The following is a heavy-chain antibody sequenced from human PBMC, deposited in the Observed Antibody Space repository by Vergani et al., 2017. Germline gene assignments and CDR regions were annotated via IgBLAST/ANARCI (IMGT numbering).Heavy chain of an antibody. CDR2: ISGSGGST. V-gene: IGHV3-23*01. Sequence: EVQLLESGGGLVQPGGSLRLSCAASGFTFSSYAMSWVRQAPGQGLEWVSAISGSGGSTYYADSVKGRFTISRDNSKNTLYLQMNSLRAEDTAVYYCAKAFIISSITATGAFDIWGQGTMVTVSS. CDR3: AKAFIISSITATGAFDI. CDR1: GFTFSSYA. J-gene: IGHJ3*02. D-gene: IGHD6-6*01.